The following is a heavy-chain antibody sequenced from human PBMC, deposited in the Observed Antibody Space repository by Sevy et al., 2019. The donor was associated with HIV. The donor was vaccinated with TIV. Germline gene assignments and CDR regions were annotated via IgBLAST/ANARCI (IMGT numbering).Heavy chain of an antibody. CDR1: GFTFDDYA. CDR2: ISWISGSI. D-gene: IGHD3-22*01. V-gene: IGHV3-9*03. Sequence: GGSLRLSCAASGFTFDDYAMHWVRQAPGKGLEWVSGISWISGSIGYADSVKGRFTISRDNAKDSLYLQMNSLRPEDMALYYCAKDLIRDSSGYYYGAAFDIWGQGTLVTVSS. J-gene: IGHJ3*02. CDR3: AKDLIRDSSGYYYGAAFDI.